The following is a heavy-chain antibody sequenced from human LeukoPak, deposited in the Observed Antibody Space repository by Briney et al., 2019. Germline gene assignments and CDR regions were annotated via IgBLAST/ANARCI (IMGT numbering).Heavy chain of an antibody. CDR2: IYYSGTT. CDR1: GGSISSGGYY. Sequence: PSQTLSLTCTVSGGSISSGGYYWNWIRRHPGKGLEWIGYIYYSGTTYYNPSLKSRVTISVDTSKNQFSLKVTSVTAADTAVYYCARDGGYGSGSYYLHYWGQGTLVTVSS. D-gene: IGHD3-10*01. V-gene: IGHV4-31*03. CDR3: ARDGGYGSGSYYLHY. J-gene: IGHJ4*02.